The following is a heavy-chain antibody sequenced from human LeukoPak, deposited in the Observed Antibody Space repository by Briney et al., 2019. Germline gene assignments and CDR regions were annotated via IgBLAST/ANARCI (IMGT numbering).Heavy chain of an antibody. J-gene: IGHJ4*02. D-gene: IGHD3-22*01. CDR1: GGSTGSAGYY. CDR3: ASMSGYYSKFDY. V-gene: IGHV4-31*03. Sequence: SQTLSLTCTVSGGSTGSAGYYWSWIRQHPGKGLEWIAYINYSGNTYHNPSLKSRVTISVDTSRNQFSLKLNSVTAADTAVYYCASMSGYYSKFDYWGQGTLVTVSS. CDR2: INYSGNT.